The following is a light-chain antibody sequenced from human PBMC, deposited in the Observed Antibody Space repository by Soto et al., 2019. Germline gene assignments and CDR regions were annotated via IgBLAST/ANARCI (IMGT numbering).Light chain of an antibody. Sequence: IQMTQSPSTLSASVGDRVTITCRASRSISGWLAWYQQKPGKAPQLLIYDASSLESGVPSRFSGSGSGTAFTLTISSLQPDDFATYYCQQYNNYSRTFGQGTKLEIK. CDR3: QQYNNYSRT. J-gene: IGKJ2*01. V-gene: IGKV1-5*01. CDR2: DAS. CDR1: RSISGW.